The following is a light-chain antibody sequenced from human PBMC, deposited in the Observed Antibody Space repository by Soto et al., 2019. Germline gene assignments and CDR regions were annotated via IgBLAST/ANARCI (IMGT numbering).Light chain of an antibody. Sequence: DIVMTQSPRSLPVTHGEPASISCRCTQSLLHSNGYNYLDWYLQTPGQSPKFRIYLGSNRASGVPDRFSGSGSGTDFTLKISRVEAEDVGVYYCMQPLQSWTFGQGTKVDI. CDR1: QSLLHSNGYNY. CDR2: LGS. V-gene: IGKV2-28*01. J-gene: IGKJ1*01. CDR3: MQPLQSWT.